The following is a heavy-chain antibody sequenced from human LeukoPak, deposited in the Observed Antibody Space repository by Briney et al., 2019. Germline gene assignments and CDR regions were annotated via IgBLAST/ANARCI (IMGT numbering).Heavy chain of an antibody. CDR3: AKDLREATQCYYYYYPMDV. D-gene: IGHD1-26*01. J-gene: IGHJ6*02. Sequence: GGPLRLSCAASGFSLSAYGVHWVRQAPGKGLEWVAVIWYDGTSKDYADSVKGRFTFSRDNSKNTLYLQMNSLTVEDTAVYYCAKDLREATQCYYYYYPMDVWGPGTTVTVSS. V-gene: IGHV3-33*06. CDR1: GFSLSAYG. CDR2: IWYDGTSK.